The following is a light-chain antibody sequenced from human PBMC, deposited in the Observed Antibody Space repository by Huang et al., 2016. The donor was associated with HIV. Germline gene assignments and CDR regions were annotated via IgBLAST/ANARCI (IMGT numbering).Light chain of an antibody. J-gene: IGKJ2*01. CDR3: QQYGNSPPYT. CDR1: QTISSNY. V-gene: IGKV3-20*01. CDR2: GTS. Sequence: EVVLTQSPGTLSLSPGEIATLSCRASQTISSNYFAWYQQKPGQAPRLLIYGTSNRATGIPDRFSGSGSGTDCTLTISRLEPEDFAVYYCQQYGNSPPYTFGQGATLDIK.